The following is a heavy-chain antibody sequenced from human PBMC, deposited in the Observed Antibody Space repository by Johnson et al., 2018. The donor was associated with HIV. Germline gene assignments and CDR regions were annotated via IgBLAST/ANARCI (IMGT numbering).Heavy chain of an antibody. CDR1: GFTFSSYA. J-gene: IGHJ3*02. D-gene: IGHD3-3*01. Sequence: VQLVESGGGVVQPGRSLRLSCAASGFTFSSYAMHWVRQAPGKGLEWVSGINWNGGSTGYADSVKGRFTISRDNAKNSLYLQMNSLRAEDTALYYCAREFSTIFGVDRRPNAVDIWGQGTMVTVSS. CDR3: AREFSTIFGVDRRPNAVDI. V-gene: IGHV3-20*04. CDR2: INWNGGST.